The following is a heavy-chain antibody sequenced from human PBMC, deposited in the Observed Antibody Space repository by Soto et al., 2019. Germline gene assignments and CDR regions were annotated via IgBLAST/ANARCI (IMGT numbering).Heavy chain of an antibody. V-gene: IGHV3-53*04. CDR3: ARETNGGWYKDYYMDV. CDR1: GFTVSSNY. CDR2: IYSGGST. Sequence: EVQLVESGGGLVQPGGSLRLSCAASGFTVSSNYMSWVRQAPGKGLEWVSVIYSGGSTYYADSVKVRFTISRHNSKNTLYLQMNSLRAEDTAVYYCARETNGGWYKDYYMDVWGKGTTVTVSS. D-gene: IGHD6-19*01. J-gene: IGHJ6*03.